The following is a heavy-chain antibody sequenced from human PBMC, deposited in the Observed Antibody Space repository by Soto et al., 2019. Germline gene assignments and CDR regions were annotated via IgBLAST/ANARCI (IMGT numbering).Heavy chain of an antibody. D-gene: IGHD3-3*01. J-gene: IGHJ4*02. Sequence: GGSLRLSCAASGFTFSSYGMHWVRQAPGKGLEWVAVISYDGSNKYYADSVKGRFTISRDNSKNTLYLQMNSLRAEDTAVYYCAKAGTYYDFWSGYYQFIEYWGQGTLVTVSS. CDR2: ISYDGSNK. CDR1: GFTFSSYG. V-gene: IGHV3-30*18. CDR3: AKAGTYYDFWSGYYQFIEY.